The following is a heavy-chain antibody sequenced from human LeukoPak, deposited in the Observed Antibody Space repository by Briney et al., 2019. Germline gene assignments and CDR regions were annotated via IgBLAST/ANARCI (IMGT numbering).Heavy chain of an antibody. CDR2: IYYSGST. CDR3: ARGTIVVVPAATRYYYYYYMDV. V-gene: IGHV4-39*01. D-gene: IGHD2-2*01. CDR1: GGSISTSGYY. J-gene: IGHJ6*03. Sequence: SETLSLTCTVSGGSISTSGYYWGWIRQPPGKGLVWIGHIYYSGSTYYNPSLKSRVTISVDTSKNQFSLKLSSVTAADTAVYYCARGTIVVVPAATRYYYYYYMDVWGKGTTVTVSS.